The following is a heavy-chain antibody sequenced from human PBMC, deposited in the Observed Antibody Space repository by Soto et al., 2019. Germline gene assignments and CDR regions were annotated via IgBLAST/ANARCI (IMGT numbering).Heavy chain of an antibody. J-gene: IGHJ5*02. Sequence: QVQLVQSGVEVKKPGASVKVSCKASGYPFVTYGINWVRRAPGQRLEWMGWISPYNGETNYAQNFQDRVTMSTDTSTNTAYMELKSLRSDDTAVYYCARDPHEFWSAFFFDPWGQGTLVTVSS. D-gene: IGHD3-3*01. CDR3: ARDPHEFWSAFFFDP. CDR1: GYPFVTYG. CDR2: ISPYNGET. V-gene: IGHV1-18*01.